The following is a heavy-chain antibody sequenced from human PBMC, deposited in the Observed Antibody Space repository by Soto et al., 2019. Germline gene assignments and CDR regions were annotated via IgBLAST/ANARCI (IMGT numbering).Heavy chain of an antibody. CDR1: GFTFSSYA. D-gene: IGHD3-22*01. CDR2: ISGSGGST. V-gene: IGHV3-23*01. CDR3: AKGRYDSSGYFFGYFQH. Sequence: GGSLRLSCAASGFTFSSYAMSWVRLAPGKGLEWVSAISGSGGSTYYADSVKGRFTISRDNSKNTLYLQMNSLRAEDTAVYYCAKGRYDSSGYFFGYFQHWGQGTLVTVSS. J-gene: IGHJ1*01.